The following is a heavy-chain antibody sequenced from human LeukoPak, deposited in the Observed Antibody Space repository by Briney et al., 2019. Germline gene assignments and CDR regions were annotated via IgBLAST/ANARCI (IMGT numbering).Heavy chain of an antibody. J-gene: IGHJ5*02. Sequence: ASVKVSCRASGYTFTGYYMHWVRQAPGQGLEWMGWINPNSGGTNYAQKFQGWVTMTRDTSISTAYMELSRLRSDDTAVYYCARGDYYDSSGYIWRGKWFDPWGQGTLVTVSS. CDR1: GYTFTGYY. CDR2: INPNSGGT. D-gene: IGHD3-22*01. V-gene: IGHV1-2*04. CDR3: ARGDYYDSSGYIWRGKWFDP.